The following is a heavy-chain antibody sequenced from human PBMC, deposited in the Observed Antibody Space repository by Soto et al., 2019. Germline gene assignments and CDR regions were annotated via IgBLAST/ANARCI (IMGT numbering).Heavy chain of an antibody. CDR3: ARDLAAGDY. Sequence: QVQLVQSGAEVKKPGASVNISCKASGYTFINYYIHWVRQAPGQGLGWMAIINPTGGSTNYAQRFQGRVTLTMDTSTTTVYMELSSLRFEDTAVYYCARDLAAGDYWGQGTLVTVSS. CDR1: GYTFINYY. D-gene: IGHD6-25*01. CDR2: INPTGGST. V-gene: IGHV1-46*01. J-gene: IGHJ4*02.